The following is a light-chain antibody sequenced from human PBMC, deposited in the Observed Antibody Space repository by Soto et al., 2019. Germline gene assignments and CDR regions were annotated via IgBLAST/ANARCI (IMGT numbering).Light chain of an antibody. CDR3: MQGSHWPPIT. J-gene: IGKJ5*01. Sequence: DVVVTQSPLSLPVTLGQAGSISCRSSQSLVHSDGNTYLSWFHQRTGQSPRRLIYKVSNRDSGVPDRFSGSGSGTDFTLKISRVEAEDVGVYYCMQGSHWPPITFGQGTRLEI. CDR2: KVS. V-gene: IGKV2-30*02. CDR1: QSLVHSDGNTY.